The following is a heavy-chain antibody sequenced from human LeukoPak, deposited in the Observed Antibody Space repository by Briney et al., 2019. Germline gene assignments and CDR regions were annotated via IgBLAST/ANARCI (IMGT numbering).Heavy chain of an antibody. CDR2: IYTSGST. Sequence: SETLSLTCTVSGGSISSYYWSWIRQPAGKGLEWIGRIYTSGSTNYNPSLKSRVTMSVDTSKNQFSLKLSSVTAADTAVYYCARDHQWELLPYYFDYWGQGTLVTVSS. V-gene: IGHV4-4*07. CDR1: GGSISSYY. J-gene: IGHJ4*02. D-gene: IGHD1-26*01. CDR3: ARDHQWELLPYYFDY.